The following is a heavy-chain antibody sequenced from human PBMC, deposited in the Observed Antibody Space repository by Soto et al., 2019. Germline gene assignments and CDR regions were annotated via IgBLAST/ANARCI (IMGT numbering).Heavy chain of an antibody. CDR2: IYYSGST. CDR3: ARLGHVYYYDSSGYREYFQH. V-gene: IGHV4-59*01. J-gene: IGHJ1*01. D-gene: IGHD3-22*01. Sequence: PSETLSLTCTVSGCSISSYYWSWIRQPPGKGLEWIGYIYYSGSTNYNPSLKSRVTISVDTSKNQFSLKLSSVTAADTAVYYCARLGHVYYYDSSGYREYFQHWGQGTLVTVSS. CDR1: GCSISSYY.